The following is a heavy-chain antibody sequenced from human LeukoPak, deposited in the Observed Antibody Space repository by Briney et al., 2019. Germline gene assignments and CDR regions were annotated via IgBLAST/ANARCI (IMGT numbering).Heavy chain of an antibody. V-gene: IGHV4-38-2*02. D-gene: IGHD3-10*01. Sequence: PSETLSLTCTVSGYSISSGYYWGWIRQPPGRGLEWIGSIYHSGSTYYNPSLKSRVTISVDTSKNQFSLKLSSVTAADTAVYYCARLSFYHASGRVRPRGYDYWGQGTLVTVSS. CDR2: IYHSGST. CDR3: ARLSFYHASGRVRPRGYDY. J-gene: IGHJ4*02. CDR1: GYSISSGYY.